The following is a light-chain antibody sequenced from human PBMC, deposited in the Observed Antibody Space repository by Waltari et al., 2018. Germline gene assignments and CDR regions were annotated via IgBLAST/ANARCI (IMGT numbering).Light chain of an antibody. CDR1: QGISSY. Sequence: DIQLTQSPSFLSASVGDRVTITCRASQGISSYLAGYQQKPGRAPKLLIYSASTLQSGVPSRFSGSGSGTEFTLTISSLQPEDFATYYCQKLNSYPPTTFGQGTRLEIK. CDR3: QKLNSYPPTT. CDR2: SAS. V-gene: IGKV1-9*01. J-gene: IGKJ5*01.